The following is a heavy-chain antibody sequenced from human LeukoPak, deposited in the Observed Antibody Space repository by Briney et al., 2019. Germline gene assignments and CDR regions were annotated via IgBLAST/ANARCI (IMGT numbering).Heavy chain of an antibody. Sequence: PGGSLRLSCAEASGFSFSASWMKWVRQAPGKGLEWVASIKEDGSVTRYVDSVKGRFTISRDNAKSPLFLQMNGLRAEDTAVYYCARDSGYGTYDDWGQGTLVTVSS. CDR1: GFSFSASW. V-gene: IGHV3-7*01. CDR2: IKEDGSVT. CDR3: ARDSGYGTYDD. J-gene: IGHJ4*02. D-gene: IGHD6-25*01.